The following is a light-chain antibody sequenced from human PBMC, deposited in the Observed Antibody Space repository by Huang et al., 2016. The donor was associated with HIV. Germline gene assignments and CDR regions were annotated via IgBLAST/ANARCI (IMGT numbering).Light chain of an antibody. Sequence: DIQMTQSPSSLSASVGDRVTITCQASTDITNYLNWYQQKPGKAPKLLIYDASNLETGVPSRFSGSGSGTDFTFTTSSLQPEDIATYYCQQYDNLPLTFGGGTKVEIK. V-gene: IGKV1-33*01. CDR3: QQYDNLPLT. CDR1: TDITNY. J-gene: IGKJ4*01. CDR2: DAS.